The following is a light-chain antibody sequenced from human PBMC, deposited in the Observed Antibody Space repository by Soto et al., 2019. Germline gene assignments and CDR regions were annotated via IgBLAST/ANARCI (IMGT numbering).Light chain of an antibody. CDR2: QDN. Sequence: QSVLTQPPSVSAAPGQRVTISCSGSNSNIGKSFVSWYQHIPGTAPKLLIYQDNQRPSGIPDRFSGSKSGTSATLDIAGLQTGDEAEYSCGAWDSSLTLVVFGGGTKVTVL. J-gene: IGLJ2*01. CDR1: NSNIGKSF. CDR3: GAWDSSLTLVV. V-gene: IGLV1-51*02.